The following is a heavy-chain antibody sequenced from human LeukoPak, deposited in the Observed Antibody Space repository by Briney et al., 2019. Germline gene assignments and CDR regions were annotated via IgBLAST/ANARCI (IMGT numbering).Heavy chain of an antibody. V-gene: IGHV4-39*07. CDR3: AREIVVPTDAFDI. D-gene: IGHD3-22*01. CDR2: IYYTGST. Sequence: SETLSLTCTVSSGSISSSTYYWGWIRQPPGKGLEWIGTIYYTGSTYYNPSLKSRVTISVDTSKNQFSLKLSSVTAADTAVYYCAREIVVPTDAFDIWGQGTMVTVSS. CDR1: SGSISSSTYY. J-gene: IGHJ3*02.